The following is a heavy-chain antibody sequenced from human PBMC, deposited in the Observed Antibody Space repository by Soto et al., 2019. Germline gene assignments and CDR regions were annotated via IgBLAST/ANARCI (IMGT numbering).Heavy chain of an antibody. V-gene: IGHV6-1*01. CDR1: VATFYHHLGT. J-gene: IGHJ6*02. CDR2: TYYRSKWYS. Sequence: LSLTRALSVATFYHHLGTYPRIRQEQSRGLKSQGRTYYRSKWYSDYSLSVKSRITINPDTSKDQFSLQLNSVTPEDTALYYCARAKEYTRSSGMDVWGQGTTVTVSS. D-gene: IGHD6-6*01. CDR3: ARAKEYTRSSGMDV.